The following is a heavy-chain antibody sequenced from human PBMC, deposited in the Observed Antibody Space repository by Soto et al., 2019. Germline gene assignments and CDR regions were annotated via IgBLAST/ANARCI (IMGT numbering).Heavy chain of an antibody. D-gene: IGHD1-26*01. V-gene: IGHV3-72*01. CDR1: GFTFSDYY. J-gene: IGHJ4*02. Sequence: EVQLVESGGGVVQPGGSLRLSCAASGFTFSDYYMDWVRQLPGKGLEWVGRTRDKANNYASEYAPSLKGRFTSSRHDSEDSMFMQLNSLKTEDTAVYYCTRDTGGSYDFWGQGALVTVSS. CDR3: TRDTGGSYDF. CDR2: TRDKANNYAS.